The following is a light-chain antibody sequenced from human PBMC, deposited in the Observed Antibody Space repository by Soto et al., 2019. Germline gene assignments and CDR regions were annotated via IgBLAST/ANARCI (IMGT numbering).Light chain of an antibody. J-gene: IGLJ2*01. CDR3: SSYTSSSTLVV. V-gene: IGLV2-14*01. CDR1: SSDVGGYNY. Sequence: QSALTQPASVSGSPGQSITISCTGTSSDVGGYNYVSWYQQHPGKAPKLMIYDVSNRPAGVSNRFSGSKSGKTASLTISGLQAEDEADYYCSSYTSSSTLVVFGGGPKLTVL. CDR2: DVS.